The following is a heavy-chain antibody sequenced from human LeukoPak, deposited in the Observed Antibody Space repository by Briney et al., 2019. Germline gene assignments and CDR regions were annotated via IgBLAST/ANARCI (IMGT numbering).Heavy chain of an antibody. Sequence: GRSLRLSCAASGFTFSSYAMSWVRQAPGKGLEWVSAISGSGGSTYYADSVKGRFTVSRDNSKNTLYLQMNSLRAEDTAVYYCAKGGTYYDFWSGYYFAYWGQGTLVTVSS. CDR2: ISGSGGST. J-gene: IGHJ4*02. D-gene: IGHD3-3*01. V-gene: IGHV3-23*01. CDR3: AKGGTYYDFWSGYYFAY. CDR1: GFTFSSYA.